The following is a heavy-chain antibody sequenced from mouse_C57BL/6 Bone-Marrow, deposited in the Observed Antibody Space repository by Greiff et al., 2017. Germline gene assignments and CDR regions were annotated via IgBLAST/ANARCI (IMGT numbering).Heavy chain of an antibody. CDR3: AIILLWYFYAMDY. Sequence: QVQLQQSGAELVKPGASVKISCKASGYAFSSYWMNWVKQRPGKGLEWIGQIYPGDGDTNYNGKFKGKATLTADKSSSTAYMQLSILTSEDSSVYFCAIILLWYFYAMDYWGQVTSGTVSS. V-gene: IGHV1-80*01. CDR2: IYPGDGDT. J-gene: IGHJ4*01. CDR1: GYAFSSYW. D-gene: IGHD2-1*01.